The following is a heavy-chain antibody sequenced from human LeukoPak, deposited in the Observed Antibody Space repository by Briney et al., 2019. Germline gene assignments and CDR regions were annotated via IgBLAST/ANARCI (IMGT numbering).Heavy chain of an antibody. J-gene: IGHJ4*02. CDR3: AKAGLTCSSTSCVYYYFDY. Sequence: PGGSLRLSCAASGFTFSSYGMSWVRQAPGKGLEWVSAISGSGGSTYYADSVKGRFTISRDNSKNTLYLQMNSLRAEDTAVYYCAKAGLTCSSTSCVYYYFDYWGQGTLVTVSS. D-gene: IGHD2-2*01. CDR2: ISGSGGST. V-gene: IGHV3-23*01. CDR1: GFTFSSYG.